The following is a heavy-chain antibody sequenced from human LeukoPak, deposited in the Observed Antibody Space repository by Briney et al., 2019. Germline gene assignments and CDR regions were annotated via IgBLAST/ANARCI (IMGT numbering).Heavy chain of an antibody. J-gene: IGHJ4*02. CDR2: IHYSGST. D-gene: IGHD3-10*01. CDR3: ARVLYGSGTYYFDY. V-gene: IGHV4-61*01. Sequence: PSETLSLTCTVSGXSVSSGSNYWSWIRQPPGMGLEWIGYIHYSGSTSHNPALKSRVTISVDTSKNQFSLKLSSVTAADTAVYYCARVLYGSGTYYFDYWGQGTLVTVSS. CDR1: GXSVSSGSNY.